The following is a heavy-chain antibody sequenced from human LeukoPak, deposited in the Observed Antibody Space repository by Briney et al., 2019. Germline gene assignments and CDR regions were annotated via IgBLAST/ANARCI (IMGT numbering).Heavy chain of an antibody. CDR2: IRYDGRNK. J-gene: IGHJ6*03. V-gene: IGHV3-30*02. Sequence: GGSLRLSCAASGFTFSSYGMHWVRQAPGKGLDWVAFIRYDGRNKYYADSVKGRFTISRDNSKNTLYLQMNSLKTEDTAVYYCARELRGYNRLRTYYYYMDVWGKGTTVTVSS. CDR1: GFTFSSYG. CDR3: ARELRGYNRLRTYYYYMDV. D-gene: IGHD5-24*01.